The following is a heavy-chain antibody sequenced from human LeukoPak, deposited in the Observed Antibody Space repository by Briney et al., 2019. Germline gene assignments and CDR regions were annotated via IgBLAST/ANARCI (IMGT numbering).Heavy chain of an antibody. Sequence: GGSLRLSCAASGFTFSSTAMSWVRQAPGKGLEWVSSISGSGSGGSTYYADSVKGRFTISRDNSKNTLYLQMNSLRAEDTAVYYCAKSGYNRFDYWGQGTLVTVSS. J-gene: IGHJ4*02. D-gene: IGHD5-24*01. CDR1: GFTFSSTA. CDR3: AKSGYNRFDY. V-gene: IGHV3-23*01. CDR2: ISGSGSGGST.